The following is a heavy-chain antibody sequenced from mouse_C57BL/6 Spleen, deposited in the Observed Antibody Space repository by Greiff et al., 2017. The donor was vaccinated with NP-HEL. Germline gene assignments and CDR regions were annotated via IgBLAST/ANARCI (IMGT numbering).Heavy chain of an antibody. CDR3: ARERTGTDYFDY. J-gene: IGHJ2*01. V-gene: IGHV5-4*01. CDR1: GFTFSSYA. CDR2: ISDGGSYT. Sequence: EVNVVESGGGLVKPGGSLKLSCAASGFTFSSYAMSWVRQTPEKRLEWVATISDGGSYTYYPDNVKGRFTISRDNAKNNLYLQMSHLKSEDTAMYYCARERTGTDYFDYWGQGTTLTVSS. D-gene: IGHD4-1*01.